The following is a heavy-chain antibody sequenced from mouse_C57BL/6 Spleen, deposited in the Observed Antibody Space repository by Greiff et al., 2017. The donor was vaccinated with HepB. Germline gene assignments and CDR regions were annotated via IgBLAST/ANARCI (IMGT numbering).Heavy chain of an antibody. D-gene: IGHD4-1*01. V-gene: IGHV1-80*01. Sequence: VKLVESGAELVKPGASVKISCKASGYAFRSYWMNWVKQRPGKGLEWIGQIYPGDGDTNYNGKFKGKATLTADKSSSTAYMQLSSLTSEDSAVYFCARLGPSYAMDYWGQGTSVTVSS. CDR1: GYAFRSYW. J-gene: IGHJ4*01. CDR3: ARLGPSYAMDY. CDR2: IYPGDGDT.